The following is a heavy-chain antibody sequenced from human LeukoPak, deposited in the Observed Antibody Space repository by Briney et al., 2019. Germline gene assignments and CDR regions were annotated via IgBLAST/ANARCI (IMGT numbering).Heavy chain of an antibody. CDR2: INPNSGGT. Sequence: ASVKVSCKASGYTFTGYYMHWVRQAPGQGLEWMGWINPNSGGTNYAQKFQGRVTMTRDTSISTAYMELSRLTSDDTAVYYCARGRYYDSSGYYKDYWGQGTLVTVSS. CDR1: GYTFTGYY. V-gene: IGHV1-2*02. D-gene: IGHD3-22*01. CDR3: ARGRYYDSSGYYKDY. J-gene: IGHJ4*02.